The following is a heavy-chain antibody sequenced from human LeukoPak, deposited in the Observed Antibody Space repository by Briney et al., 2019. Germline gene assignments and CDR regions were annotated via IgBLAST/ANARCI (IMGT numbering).Heavy chain of an antibody. CDR3: ARALREYSSSWFSDF. CDR2: ISPYSGST. J-gene: IGHJ4*02. Sequence: ASVKVSCRASGYTFRSYGISWVRRAPGQGREWMGWISPYSGSTNYPQKFQGRVTVTTDTSTSTAYMELRSLRSDDTAVYFCARALREYSSSWFSDFWGQGTLVTVSS. D-gene: IGHD6-13*01. CDR1: GYTFRSYG. V-gene: IGHV1-18*01.